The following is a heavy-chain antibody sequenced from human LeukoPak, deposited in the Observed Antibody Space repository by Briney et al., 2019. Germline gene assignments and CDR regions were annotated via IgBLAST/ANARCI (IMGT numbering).Heavy chain of an antibody. J-gene: IGHJ4*02. V-gene: IGHV5-51*01. CDR3: ARQHLYCSSTSCFDY. CDR1: GYSFTNYW. D-gene: IGHD2-2*01. CDR2: IYPGDSEN. Sequence: GEALKISWKGSGYSFTNYWIGWVRQMPGKGLEWMGIIYPGDSENRYSPSFQVHVTISADKSIITAYLQWSSLKASDTAMYYCARQHLYCSSTSCFDYWGQGTLVTFSS.